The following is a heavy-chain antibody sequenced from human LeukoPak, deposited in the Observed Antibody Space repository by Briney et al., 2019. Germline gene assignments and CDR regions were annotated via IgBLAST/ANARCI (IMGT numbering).Heavy chain of an antibody. CDR2: ISGSGGST. CDR1: GFTFSSYG. J-gene: IGHJ5*02. Sequence: PGGSLRLSCAASGFTFSSYGMSWVRQAPGKGLEWVSGISGSGGSTYYADSVKGRFTISRDNSKNTLYLRMNSLRAEDTAVYYCAKVRMVRGKGASNWFDPWGQGTLVTVSS. CDR3: AKVRMVRGKGASNWFDP. D-gene: IGHD3-10*01. V-gene: IGHV3-23*01.